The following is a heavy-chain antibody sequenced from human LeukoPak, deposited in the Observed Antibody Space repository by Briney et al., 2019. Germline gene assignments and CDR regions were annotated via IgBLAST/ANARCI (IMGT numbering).Heavy chain of an antibody. CDR3: ARVDGYYDYVWGNDRSEADS. Sequence: GRSLRLSCAASGFAFSSYAMHWVRQAPGKGLQWVAVISYAGNNKYYADSVKGRFTISRDNSKNTLYLQMDSLRPEDTALYYCARVDGYYDYVWGNDRSEADSWGQGTLVTVSS. D-gene: IGHD3-16*02. J-gene: IGHJ4*02. CDR1: GFAFSSYA. V-gene: IGHV3-30-3*01. CDR2: ISYAGNNK.